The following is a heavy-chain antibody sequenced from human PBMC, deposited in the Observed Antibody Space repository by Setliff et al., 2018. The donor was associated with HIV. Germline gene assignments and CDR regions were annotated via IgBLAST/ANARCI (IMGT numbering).Heavy chain of an antibody. V-gene: IGHV4-39*07. CDR3: ARVVGLSALDY. CDR1: GVSTISSSSSYY. Sequence: KTSETLSLTCIVSGVSTISSSSSYYWGWIRQPPGKGLEWIGSIYHSGTTYYNPSLKSRVTISVDTSKNQFSLKLTSVTAADTAVYYCARVVGLSALDYWGQGTLVTVSS. J-gene: IGHJ4*02. CDR2: IYHSGTT. D-gene: IGHD2-21*01.